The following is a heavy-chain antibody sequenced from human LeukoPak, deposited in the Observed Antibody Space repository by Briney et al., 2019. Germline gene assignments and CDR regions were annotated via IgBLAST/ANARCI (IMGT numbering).Heavy chain of an antibody. D-gene: IGHD4-17*01. J-gene: IGHJ5*02. CDR1: GGSISSSSYY. V-gene: IGHV4-39*02. CDR2: IYYSGST. Sequence: PSETLSLTCTVSGGSISSSSYYWGWIRQPPGKGLEWIGSIYYSGSTYYNPSLKSRVTISVDTSKNQFSLKLSSVTAADTAVYYCARDALPFRYGDYPWFDPWGQGTLVTVSS. CDR3: ARDALPFRYGDYPWFDP.